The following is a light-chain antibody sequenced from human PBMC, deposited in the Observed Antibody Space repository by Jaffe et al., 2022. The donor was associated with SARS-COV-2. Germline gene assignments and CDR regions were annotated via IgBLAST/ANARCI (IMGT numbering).Light chain of an antibody. Sequence: QSALTQPPSASGSPGQSVTISCTGTSSDVGGYNYVSWYQQHPGKAPKLMISEVSERPSGVPDRFSGSKSGNTASLTVSRLQAEDEADYYCSSYAGSDNVLFGGGTKLTVL. J-gene: IGLJ2*01. V-gene: IGLV2-8*01. CDR1: SSDVGGYNY. CDR3: SSYAGSDNVL. CDR2: EVS.